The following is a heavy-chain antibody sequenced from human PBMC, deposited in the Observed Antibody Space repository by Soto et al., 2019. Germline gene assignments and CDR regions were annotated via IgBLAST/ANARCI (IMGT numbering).Heavy chain of an antibody. CDR1: GYTFTVYY. Sequence: ASVKVSCKASGYTFTVYYMHWVLQAPGQGLEWMGWINPNSGGTNYAQKFQGWVTMTRDTSISTAYMELSSLRSEDTAVYYCARVRIPAAPMDAFDIWGQGTMVTVSS. CDR3: ARVRIPAAPMDAFDI. D-gene: IGHD2-2*01. J-gene: IGHJ3*02. CDR2: INPNSGGT. V-gene: IGHV1-2*04.